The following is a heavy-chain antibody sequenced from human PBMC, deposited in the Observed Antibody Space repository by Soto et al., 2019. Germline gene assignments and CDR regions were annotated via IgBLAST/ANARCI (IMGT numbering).Heavy chain of an antibody. D-gene: IGHD3-3*01. J-gene: IGHJ5*02. CDR3: ARTHYDFWSGYHLRWLDP. CDR2: MNPNSGNT. Sequence: AAVKVSCKASGYTFTSYDINWVRQATGQGLEWVGWMNPNSGNTGYAQKFQGRVTMTRNTSISTAYMELSSLRSEDTAVYYCARTHYDFWSGYHLRWLDPWGQRTPVIVSS. CDR1: GYTFTSYD. V-gene: IGHV1-8*01.